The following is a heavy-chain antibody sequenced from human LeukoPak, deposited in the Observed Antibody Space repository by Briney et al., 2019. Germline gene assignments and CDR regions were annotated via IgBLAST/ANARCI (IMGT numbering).Heavy chain of an antibody. J-gene: IGHJ3*02. CDR1: GGSISSYYW. V-gene: IGHV2-5*08. D-gene: IGHD3-3*01. CDR2: IYWYDDK. CDR3: AHLYYDFWSGYFAFDI. Sequence: TLSLTCTVSGGSISSYYWSWIRQPPGKALEWLALIYWYDDKRYIPSLKSRLTITKDTSKNQVVLTMTNMDPVDTATYYCAHLYYDFWSGYFAFDIWGQGTMVTVSS.